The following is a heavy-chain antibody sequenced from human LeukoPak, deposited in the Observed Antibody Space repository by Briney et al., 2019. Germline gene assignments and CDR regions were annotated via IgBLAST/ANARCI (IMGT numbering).Heavy chain of an antibody. J-gene: IGHJ4*02. Sequence: GGSLRLSCAASGFTFSDHVMHWVRHAPGKGLEWVAGTSYDGTNKYEADSVKGRFIISRDNYKNTLFLQMNSLRPGDTAFYFCTTARRGTSYKSLDRGGQGTLATVS. V-gene: IGHV3-30*04. D-gene: IGHD1-14*01. CDR3: TTARRGTSYKSLDR. CDR1: GFTFSDHV. CDR2: TSYDGTNK.